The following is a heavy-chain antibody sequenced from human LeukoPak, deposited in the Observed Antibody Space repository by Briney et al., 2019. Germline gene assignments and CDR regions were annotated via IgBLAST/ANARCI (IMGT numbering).Heavy chain of an antibody. V-gene: IGHV3-30*02. CDR1: GFTFSTYG. Sequence: PGGPLRLSCAASGFTFSTYGMHWVRQAPGKGLEWVAYIQYDRSNQQYAGSVKGRFSISRDNSKNTLYLQMNSLRAEDTAVYYCAKDQLNRFCSSGSCSITHDSWGQGTLVTVSS. D-gene: IGHD2-15*01. CDR2: IQYDRSNQ. CDR3: AKDQLNRFCSSGSCSITHDS. J-gene: IGHJ4*02.